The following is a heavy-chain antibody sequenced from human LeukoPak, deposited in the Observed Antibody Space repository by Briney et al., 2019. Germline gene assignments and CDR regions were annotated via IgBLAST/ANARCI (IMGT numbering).Heavy chain of an antibody. D-gene: IGHD3-10*01. CDR3: AKDRAMVRGVITHWYFDL. J-gene: IGHJ2*01. Sequence: GGSLRLSCAASGFTFSSYAMSWVRQAPGKGLEWVSAISGSGGSTYYADSVKGRFTISRDNSKNTLYLQMNSLRAEDTAVYYCAKDRAMVRGVITHWYFDLWGRGTLVTVSS. CDR1: GFTFSSYA. CDR2: ISGSGGST. V-gene: IGHV3-23*01.